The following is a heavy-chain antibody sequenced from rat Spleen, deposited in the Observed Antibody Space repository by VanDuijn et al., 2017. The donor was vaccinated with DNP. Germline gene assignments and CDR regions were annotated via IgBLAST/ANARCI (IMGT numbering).Heavy chain of an antibody. CDR1: GDSITSNY. V-gene: IGHV3-1*01. CDR3: ARGLNYGGYIYSWYFDF. J-gene: IGHJ1*01. CDR2: INYSGTT. Sequence: EVQLQESGPGLVKPSQSLSLTCSVTGDSITSNYWGWIRKFPGNKMEWMGYINYSGTTAYNPSLRSRISITRDTSKNQFFLQLNSVTTEDTATYYCARGLNYGGYIYSWYFDFWGPGTMVTVSS. D-gene: IGHD1-11*01.